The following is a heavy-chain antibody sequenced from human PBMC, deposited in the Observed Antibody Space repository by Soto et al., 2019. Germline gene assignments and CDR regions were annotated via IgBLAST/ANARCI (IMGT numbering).Heavy chain of an antibody. CDR3: AIRASYYDSSGYFDY. CDR1: GFPFRVNW. Sequence: PGGPLRLSFPASGFPFRVNWMHWVRQAPGKGLVWVSRINSDGSSTSYADSVKGRFTISRDNAKNTLYLQMNSLRAEDTAVYYCAIRASYYDSSGYFDYWGQGTLVTVSS. D-gene: IGHD3-22*01. J-gene: IGHJ4*02. CDR2: INSDGSST. V-gene: IGHV3-74*01.